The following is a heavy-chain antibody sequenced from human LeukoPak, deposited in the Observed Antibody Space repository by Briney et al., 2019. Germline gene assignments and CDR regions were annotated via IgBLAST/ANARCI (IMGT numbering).Heavy chain of an antibody. CDR2: INPSGGST. V-gene: IGHV1-46*01. CDR1: GYTFTSYY. CDR3: ARPNLYDSSGYYFDY. D-gene: IGHD3-22*01. J-gene: IGHJ4*02. Sequence: ASVKVSCKASGYTFTSYYMHWVRQAPGQGLEWVGIINPSGGSTSYAQKFQGRVTMTRGTSTSTVYMELSSLRSEDTAVYYCARPNLYDSSGYYFDYWGQGTLVTVSS.